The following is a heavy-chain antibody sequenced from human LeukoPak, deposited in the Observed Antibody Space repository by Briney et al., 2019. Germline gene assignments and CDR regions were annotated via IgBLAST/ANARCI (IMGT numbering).Heavy chain of an antibody. CDR2: IYSGDTT. J-gene: IGHJ4*02. CDR1: GFTVSTNY. V-gene: IGHV3-66*01. CDR3: ASILRSSSGYYFDY. Sequence: GGSLRLSCAASGFTVSTNYMSWVRQAPGKGLEWDSVIYSGDTTFYADSVRGKFTISRDNSKNTLYLQMNSLRAEDTAVYYCASILRSSSGYYFDYWGQGTLVTVSS. D-gene: IGHD3-10*01.